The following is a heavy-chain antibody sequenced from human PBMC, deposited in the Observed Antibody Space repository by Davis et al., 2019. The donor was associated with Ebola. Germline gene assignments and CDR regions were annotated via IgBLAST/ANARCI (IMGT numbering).Heavy chain of an antibody. CDR3: VRGIYGDPPAFDM. V-gene: IGHV3-66*01. J-gene: IGHJ3*02. CDR2: IYSGGTTRYA. D-gene: IGHD4/OR15-4a*01. CDR1: GFTVRSTY. Sequence: GGSLRLSCAASGFTVRSTYMSWVRQAPGKGLEWVSVIYSGGTTRYADYADSVKGRFTISRDNSKKMLFVQMDYLRVENTAVYYCVRGIYGDPPAFDMWGQGTMVTVSS.